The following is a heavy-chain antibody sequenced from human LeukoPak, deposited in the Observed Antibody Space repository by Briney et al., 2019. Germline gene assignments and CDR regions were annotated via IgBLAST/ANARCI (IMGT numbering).Heavy chain of an antibody. CDR1: GFTFSSYS. CDR2: ISSSSSYI. V-gene: IGHV3-21*01. Sequence: GGSLRLSCAASGFTFSSYSMNWVRQAPGKGLEWVSSISSSSSYIYYADSVKGRFTISRDNAKNSLYLQMNSLRAEDTAVYYCARTGALNWNYYYYYYMDVWGKGTTVTVSS. CDR3: ARTGALNWNYYYYYYMDV. D-gene: IGHD1-1*01. J-gene: IGHJ6*03.